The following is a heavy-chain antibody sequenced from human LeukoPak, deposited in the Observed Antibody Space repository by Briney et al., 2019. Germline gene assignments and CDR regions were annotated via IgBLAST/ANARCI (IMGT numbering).Heavy chain of an antibody. V-gene: IGHV4-34*01. J-gene: IGHJ6*03. CDR2: INHSGST. CDR3: AAYYYYYYYMDV. Sequence: PSETLSLTCAVYGGSFSGYYWSWIRQPPGKGLEWIGEINHSGSTNYNPSLKSRVTISVDTSKNQFSLKLSSVTAADTAVYYCAAYYYYYYYMDVWGKGTTVTVSS. CDR1: GGSFSGYY.